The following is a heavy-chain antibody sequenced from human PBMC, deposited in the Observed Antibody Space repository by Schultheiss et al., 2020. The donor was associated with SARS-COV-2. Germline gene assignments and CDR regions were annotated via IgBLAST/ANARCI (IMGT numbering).Heavy chain of an antibody. J-gene: IGHJ4*02. CDR3: AKGRSSSPSSAFDY. CDR1: GFTFSSYW. D-gene: IGHD6-6*01. CDR2: IKQDGSEK. Sequence: GGSLRLSCAASGFTFSSYWMSWVRQAPGKGLEWVANIKQDGSEKYYVDSVKGRFTISRDNAKNSLYLQMNSLRAEDTAVYYCAKGRSSSPSSAFDYWGQGTLVTVSS. V-gene: IGHV3-7*03.